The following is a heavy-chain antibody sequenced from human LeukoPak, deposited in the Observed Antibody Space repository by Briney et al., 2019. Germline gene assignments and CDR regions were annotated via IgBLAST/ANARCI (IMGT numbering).Heavy chain of an antibody. D-gene: IGHD2-8*02. J-gene: IGHJ4*02. CDR1: GYTLTELS. V-gene: IGHV1-24*01. CDR3: ATLESILVPYFDY. Sequence: ASVKVSCKVSGYTLTELSMHWVRQAPGKGLVWMEGFDPEDDETTSAQRFQGRVTMTEDTSTDTAYMELSSLRSEDTAVYFCATLESILVPYFDYWGQGTLVTVSS. CDR2: FDPEDDET.